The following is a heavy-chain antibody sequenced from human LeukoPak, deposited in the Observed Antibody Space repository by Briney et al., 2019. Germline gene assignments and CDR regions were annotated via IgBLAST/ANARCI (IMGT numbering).Heavy chain of an antibody. J-gene: IGHJ4*02. V-gene: IGHV1-18*01. CDR1: GYTFTSYG. CDR3: ARATRTTTIAVAGRSDC. Sequence: ASVKLSCKASGYTFTSYGISWVRQAPGQGLEWMGWISAYNGNTNYAQKLKGRVTMTTATSTSTAYMGLRSLRSDDTAVYNCARATRTTTIAVAGRSDCWGQGTLVTVSS. D-gene: IGHD6-19*01. CDR2: ISAYNGNT.